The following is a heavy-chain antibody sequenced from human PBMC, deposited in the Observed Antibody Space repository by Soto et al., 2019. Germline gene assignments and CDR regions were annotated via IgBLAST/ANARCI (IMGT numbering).Heavy chain of an antibody. V-gene: IGHV3-30*18. Sequence: QTRLVESGGGMVQPGRSLRLSCLVSGFTLGYYGTHWVSHAPGKGLEWVAHLSYDGVYTAYADTVKGRFTISSDSARITLFLQKDSLTTDATAVYYCAKGQRGSSVGMDVWGQGTNGTVSS. D-gene: IGHD3-22*01. J-gene: IGHJ6*02. CDR2: LSYDGVYT. CDR1: GFTLGYYG. CDR3: AKGQRGSSVGMDV.